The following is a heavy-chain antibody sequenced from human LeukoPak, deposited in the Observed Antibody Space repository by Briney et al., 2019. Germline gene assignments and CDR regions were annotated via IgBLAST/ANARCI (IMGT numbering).Heavy chain of an antibody. CDR1: GGSISSSSYY. CDR2: IYYSGST. CDR3: ARERRRVDAFDI. V-gene: IGHV4-39*07. J-gene: IGHJ3*02. Sequence: SETLSLTCAVSGGSISSSSYYWGWIRQPPGKGLEWIGSIYYSGSTYYNPSLKSRVTISVDTSKNQFSLKLSSVTAADTAVYYCARERRRVDAFDIWGQGTMVTVSS.